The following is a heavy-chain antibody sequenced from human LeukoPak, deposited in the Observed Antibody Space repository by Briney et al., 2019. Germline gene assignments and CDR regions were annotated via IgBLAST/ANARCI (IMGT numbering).Heavy chain of an antibody. CDR3: ARRHSYCTSSSCYLYLDN. V-gene: IGHV5-51*01. J-gene: IGHJ4*02. D-gene: IGHD2-2*01. Sequence: GESLKISCNGSGYRFATYWIGWVRQMPGKPLEYMRHIYPDDSDTRYSPSFQGQVTISADTSTSTAYLQWSSLQASDTAIYFCARRHSYCTSSSCYLYLDNWGQGTLVTVSS. CDR2: IYPDDSDT. CDR1: GYRFATYW.